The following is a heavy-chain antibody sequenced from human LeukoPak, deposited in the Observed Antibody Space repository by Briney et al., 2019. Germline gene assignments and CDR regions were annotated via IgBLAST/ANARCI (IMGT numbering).Heavy chain of an antibody. D-gene: IGHD3-3*01. V-gene: IGHV3-30-3*01. Sequence: GGSLRLSCVASGFTFTRNCMHWVRQAPGKGLEWVAAIPHDGSNAHYADSVEGRFTISRDDSKNTQYLQMNSLRIEDSAVYYCATGSDFYYASWGQGTLVTVSS. CDR1: GFTFTRNC. CDR3: ATGSDFYYAS. CDR2: IPHDGSNA. J-gene: IGHJ5*02.